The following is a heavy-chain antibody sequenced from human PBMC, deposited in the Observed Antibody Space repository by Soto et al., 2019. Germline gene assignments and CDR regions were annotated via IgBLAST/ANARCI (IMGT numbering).Heavy chain of an antibody. Sequence: GGSLRLSCTTSGFTFGDYAMSWFRQAPGKGLEWVGLIRSKAFGGTTENAASVKGRFTISRDDSKSIAYLQMNSLKTEDTALYYCSRARGGGSYYLFDYWGQGTLVTVSS. J-gene: IGHJ4*02. CDR3: SRARGGGSYYLFDY. CDR1: GFTFGDYA. V-gene: IGHV3-49*03. D-gene: IGHD1-26*01. CDR2: IRSKAFGGTT.